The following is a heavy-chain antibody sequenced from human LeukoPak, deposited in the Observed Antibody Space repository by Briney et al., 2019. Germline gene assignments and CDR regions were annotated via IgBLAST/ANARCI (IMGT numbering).Heavy chain of an antibody. CDR3: ARDVLDGSGSYSACYYYGMDV. CDR2: IYYSGST. Sequence: PSETLSLTCTVSGGSISSYYWSWIRQPPGRGLEWIGYIYYSGSTNYNPSLKSRVIISVDTSKNQFSLKLSSVTAADTAVYYCARDVLDGSGSYSACYYYGMDVWGQGTSVTVSS. D-gene: IGHD3-10*01. CDR1: GGSISSYY. J-gene: IGHJ6*02. V-gene: IGHV4-59*12.